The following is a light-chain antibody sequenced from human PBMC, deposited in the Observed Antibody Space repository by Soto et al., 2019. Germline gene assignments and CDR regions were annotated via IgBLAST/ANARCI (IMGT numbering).Light chain of an antibody. CDR2: RND. CDR1: SSNIGSHA. Sequence: QSVLTQPPSASGTPGQRVTISCSGTSSNIGSHAVNWYQQVPGTAPKLLINRNDQRASGVPDRFSGSRSGTSASLAISGLQSEDEADYYCAAWDDSLNVVLFGGGTKVTVL. V-gene: IGLV1-44*01. J-gene: IGLJ2*01. CDR3: AAWDDSLNVVL.